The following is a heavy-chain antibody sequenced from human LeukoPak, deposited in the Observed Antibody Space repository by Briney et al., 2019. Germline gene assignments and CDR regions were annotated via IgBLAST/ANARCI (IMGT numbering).Heavy chain of an antibody. CDR2: FDPEDGET. J-gene: IGHJ3*02. Sequence: GASVKVSCKVSGYTLTELSMHWVRQAPGKGLEWMGGFDPEDGETIYAQKFQGRATMTEDTSTDTAYMELSSLRSEDTAVYYCATVLLYDSSGYPATGAFDIWGQGTMVTVSS. CDR3: ATVLLYDSSGYPATGAFDI. D-gene: IGHD3-22*01. V-gene: IGHV1-24*01. CDR1: GYTLTELS.